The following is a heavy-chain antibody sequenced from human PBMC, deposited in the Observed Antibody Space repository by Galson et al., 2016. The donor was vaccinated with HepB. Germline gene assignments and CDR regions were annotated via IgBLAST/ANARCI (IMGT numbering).Heavy chain of an antibody. V-gene: IGHV3-21*01. CDR3: ARDGWNGLLDY. Sequence: WVRQAPGKGLEWVSSISRSGTYIYYADSLKGRFTISRDNAKNSLFLQMNSLRAGDTAVYYCARDGWNGLLDYWGQGTLVTVSS. CDR2: ISRSGTYI. J-gene: IGHJ4*02. D-gene: IGHD1-1*01.